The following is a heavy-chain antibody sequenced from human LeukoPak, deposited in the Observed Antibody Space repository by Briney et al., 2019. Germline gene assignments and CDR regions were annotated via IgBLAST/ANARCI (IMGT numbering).Heavy chain of an antibody. V-gene: IGHV4-59*01. D-gene: IGHD4-23*01. J-gene: IGHJ4*02. Sequence: SETLSLTCTVSGGSISSYYWSWIRQPPGKGLEWIGYIFYTGTTNHNPSLKSRVTISVDTSKNQFSLKLSSVTAADTAVYYCARNYGGNSREFDYWGQGTLVTVSS. CDR3: ARNYGGNSREFDY. CDR1: GGSISSYY. CDR2: IFYTGTT.